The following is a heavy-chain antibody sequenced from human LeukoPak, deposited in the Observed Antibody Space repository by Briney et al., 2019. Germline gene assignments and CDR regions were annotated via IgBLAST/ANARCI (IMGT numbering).Heavy chain of an antibody. CDR2: ISTSSSTI. CDR3: ARESYFYRAVDY. Sequence: GGSLRLSCTASGFTFSNYNMNWVRQAPGKGLEWVSYISTSSSTIYYADSVKGRFTISREKAKNSLYLQMNSLRAEDTAVYYCARESYFYRAVDYWGQGTLVTVSS. D-gene: IGHD1-26*01. J-gene: IGHJ4*02. CDR1: GFTFSNYN. V-gene: IGHV3-48*01.